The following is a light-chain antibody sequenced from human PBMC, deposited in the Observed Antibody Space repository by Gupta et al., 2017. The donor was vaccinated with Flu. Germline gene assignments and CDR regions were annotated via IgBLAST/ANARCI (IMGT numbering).Light chain of an antibody. Sequence: EIWMTQSPATLSVSPGKSATLTCRASQSISRSLTWYQHKPGQAPRLLIYGEWTRASGVPVRFSGSGSGTEFNFAIGSLQSEDSAVYYCQQYKNWPPLTFGGGTKVEIK. CDR2: GEW. CDR1: QSISRS. CDR3: QQYKNWPPLT. V-gene: IGKV3-15*01. J-gene: IGKJ4*01.